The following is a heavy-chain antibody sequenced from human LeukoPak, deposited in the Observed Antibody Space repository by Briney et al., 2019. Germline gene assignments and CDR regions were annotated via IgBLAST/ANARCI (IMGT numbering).Heavy chain of an antibody. J-gene: IGHJ4*02. Sequence: PSETLSLTCAVYGGSFSGYYWSWIRQPPGKGLEWIGEINHSGSTNYNPSLKSRVTISVDTSKNQFSLKLCSVTAADTAVYYCAVKYYDFWSGHYAAFDYWGQGTLVTVSS. CDR1: GGSFSGYY. CDR3: AVKYYDFWSGHYAAFDY. CDR2: INHSGST. D-gene: IGHD3-3*01. V-gene: IGHV4-34*01.